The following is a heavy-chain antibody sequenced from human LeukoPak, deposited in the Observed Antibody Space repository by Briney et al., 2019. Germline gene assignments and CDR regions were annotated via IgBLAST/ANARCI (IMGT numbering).Heavy chain of an antibody. CDR1: GGSFSGYY. V-gene: IGHV4-34*01. J-gene: IGHJ1*01. CDR3: ARNYYDSSGYYYPTHFQH. CDR2: INHSGST. D-gene: IGHD3-22*01. Sequence: SETLSLTCAVYGGSFSGYYWSWIRQPPGKGLEWIGEINHSGSTNYNPSLKSRATISVDTSKNQFSLKLSSVTAADTAVYYCARNYYDSSGYYYPTHFQHWGQGTLVTVSS.